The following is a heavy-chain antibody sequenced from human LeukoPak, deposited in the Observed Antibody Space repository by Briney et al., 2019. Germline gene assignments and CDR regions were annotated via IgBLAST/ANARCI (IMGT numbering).Heavy chain of an antibody. CDR2: IYSGGST. V-gene: IGHV3-53*01. J-gene: IGHJ3*02. Sequence: PGGSLRLSCAASGFTVSSNYMSWVRQAPGKGLEWVSVIYSGGSTYYADSVKGRFTISRDNSKNTLYLQTNSLRAEDTAVYYCPLSNYNDAFDIWGQGTMVTVSS. CDR1: GFTVSSNY. D-gene: IGHD4-11*01. CDR3: PLSNYNDAFDI.